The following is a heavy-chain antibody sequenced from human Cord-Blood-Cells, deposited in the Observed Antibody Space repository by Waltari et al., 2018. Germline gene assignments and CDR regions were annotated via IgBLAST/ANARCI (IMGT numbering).Heavy chain of an antibody. Sequence: QVQLVESGGGVVQPGRSLRLSCAASGFTFSSYGMHWVRQAPGKGLEWVAVISYDGSNKYYTDSVKGRFTISRDNSKNTLYLQMNSLRAEDTAVYYCAKDLSWLVDYWGQGTLVTVSS. D-gene: IGHD6-19*01. CDR2: ISYDGSNK. V-gene: IGHV3-30*18. CDR3: AKDLSWLVDY. J-gene: IGHJ4*02. CDR1: GFTFSSYG.